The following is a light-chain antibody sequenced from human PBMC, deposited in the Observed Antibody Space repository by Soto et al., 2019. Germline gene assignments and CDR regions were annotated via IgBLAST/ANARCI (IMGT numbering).Light chain of an antibody. V-gene: IGKV3-15*01. CDR3: QQHNNWPPIT. Sequence: EIVLTQSPGTLSLSPVSRATLSCRASQSVRSKLAWYQQKPGQVPRLLIYAASTRATGIPARFSGSGSGTEFTLTISSLQSEDFAVYYCQQHNNWPPITFGQGTQLEIK. CDR2: AAS. J-gene: IGKJ5*01. CDR1: QSVRSK.